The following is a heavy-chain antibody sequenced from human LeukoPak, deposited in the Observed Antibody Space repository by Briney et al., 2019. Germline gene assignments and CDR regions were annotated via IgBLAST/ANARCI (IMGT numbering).Heavy chain of an antibody. D-gene: IGHD1-26*01. J-gene: IGHJ6*03. CDR2: INSDGSST. Sequence: PGGSLRLSCAASGFTFSSYWMHWVRQAPGKGLVWVSRINSDGSSTSYADSVKGRFTISRDNAKNSLYLQMDSLGPEDTAVYYCARDPYSGNYGTYYYYYMDVWGKGTTVTISS. V-gene: IGHV3-74*01. CDR3: ARDPYSGNYGTYYYYYMDV. CDR1: GFTFSSYW.